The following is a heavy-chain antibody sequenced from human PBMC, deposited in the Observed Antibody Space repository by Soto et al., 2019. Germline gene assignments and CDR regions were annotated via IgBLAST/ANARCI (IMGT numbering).Heavy chain of an antibody. CDR3: ARELGYDILTGYLPITSPYYYYGMDV. Sequence: GGSLRLSCAASGFTFSSYSMNWVRQAPGKGLEWVSSISSSSSYIYYADSVKGRFTISRDNAKNSLYLQMNSLRAEDTAVYYCARELGYDILTGYLPITSPYYYYGMDVWGQGTTVTVSS. CDR1: GFTFSSYS. CDR2: ISSSSSYI. D-gene: IGHD3-9*01. J-gene: IGHJ6*02. V-gene: IGHV3-21*01.